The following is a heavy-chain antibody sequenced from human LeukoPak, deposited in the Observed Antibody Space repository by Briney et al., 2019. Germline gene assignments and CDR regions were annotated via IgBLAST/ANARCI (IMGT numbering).Heavy chain of an antibody. J-gene: IGHJ4*02. D-gene: IGHD4-17*01. V-gene: IGHV3-33*01. CDR1: GFTFGSYG. Sequence: GGSLRLSCAASGFTFGSYGMHWVRQAPGKGLEWVAVIWYDGSNKYYADSVKGRFTISRDNSKNTLYLQMNSLRAEDTAVYYCASGVADYGDYVWYYFDYWGQGTLVTVSS. CDR2: IWYDGSNK. CDR3: ASGVADYGDYVWYYFDY.